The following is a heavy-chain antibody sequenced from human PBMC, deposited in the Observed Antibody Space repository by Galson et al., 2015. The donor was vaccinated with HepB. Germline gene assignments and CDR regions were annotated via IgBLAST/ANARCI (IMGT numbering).Heavy chain of an antibody. V-gene: IGHV3-33*01. J-gene: IGHJ4*02. CDR3: ARDPYGSGSGGSDY. D-gene: IGHD3-10*01. CDR2: IRSDGSNK. CDR1: GFIFSNYG. Sequence: SLRLSCAASGFIFSNYGMHWVRQAPGKGLEWVALIRSDGSNKYNADSVKGRFTISRDNSKNTVYLQMSSLRAEDTAVYYCARDPYGSGSGGSDYWGQGTLVTVSS.